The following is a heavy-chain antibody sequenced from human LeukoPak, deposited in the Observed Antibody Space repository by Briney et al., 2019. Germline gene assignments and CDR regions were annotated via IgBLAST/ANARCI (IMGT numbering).Heavy chain of an antibody. CDR2: IIPIFGTA. Sequence: SVKVSFKASGGAFSSYAISWVRQAPGQGLEWMGGIIPIFGTANYAQKFHDRVTLTADESTSTAYMELSSLRSEDPAVDYCAREYCSSTSCTGKFDPWGQGTLVTVSS. V-gene: IGHV1-69*13. J-gene: IGHJ5*02. CDR1: GGAFSSYA. D-gene: IGHD2-2*01. CDR3: AREYCSSTSCTGKFDP.